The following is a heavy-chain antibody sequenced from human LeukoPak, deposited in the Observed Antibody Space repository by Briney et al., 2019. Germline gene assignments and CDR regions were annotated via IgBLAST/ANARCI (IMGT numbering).Heavy chain of an antibody. Sequence: PSETLSLTCNVSGVSISSSSYYWGWIRQPPGKGLEWIGSIYHSGSTYYNPSLKSRVTISVDTSKNQFSLKLSSVTAADTAVYYCARDLSSWGYYDSSGPRSAPDDAFDIWGQGTMVTVSS. J-gene: IGHJ3*02. D-gene: IGHD3-22*01. CDR2: IYHSGST. CDR3: ARDLSSWGYYDSSGPRSAPDDAFDI. V-gene: IGHV4-39*07. CDR1: GVSISSSSYY.